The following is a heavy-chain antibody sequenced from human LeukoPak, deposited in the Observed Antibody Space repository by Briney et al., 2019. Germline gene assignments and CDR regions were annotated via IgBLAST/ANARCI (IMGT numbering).Heavy chain of an antibody. V-gene: IGHV3-23*01. CDR1: GFTFSSYA. Sequence: GGSLRLSCAASGFTFSSYAMSWVRQAPGKGLEWVSAISGSGGSTYYADSVKGRFTISRDNSKNTLYLQMNSLRAEDTAVYYCARAGYCSSTSCYEDYYYYGMDVWGKGTTVTVSS. J-gene: IGHJ6*04. CDR3: ARAGYCSSTSCYEDYYYYGMDV. CDR2: ISGSGGST. D-gene: IGHD2-2*01.